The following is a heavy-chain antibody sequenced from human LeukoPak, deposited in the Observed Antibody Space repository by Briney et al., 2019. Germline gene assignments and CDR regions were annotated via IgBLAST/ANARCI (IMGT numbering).Heavy chain of an antibody. J-gene: IGHJ6*03. CDR1: GFTVSSNY. D-gene: IGHD2-2*02. Sequence: GGSLRLSCAASGFTVSSNYMSWGRQAPGKGLEGVSVIYSGGSTYYADSVKGRFTISRDNSKNTLYLQMNSLRAEDTAVYYCASSSVPAAIVYYYMDVWGKGTTVTVSS. V-gene: IGHV3-53*01. CDR3: ASSSVPAAIVYYYMDV. CDR2: IYSGGST.